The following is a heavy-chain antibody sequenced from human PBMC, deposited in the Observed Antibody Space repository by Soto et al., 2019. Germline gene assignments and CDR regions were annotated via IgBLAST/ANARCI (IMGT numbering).Heavy chain of an antibody. D-gene: IGHD1-26*01. J-gene: IGHJ6*02. CDR1: GFTFSNAW. CDR2: IKSKTDGGTT. V-gene: IGHV3-15*01. Sequence: PGGSLRLSCAASGFTFSNAWMSWVRQAPGKGLEWVGRIKSKTDGGTTDYAAPVKGRFTISRDDSKNTLYLQMNSLKTEDTAVYYCTTDLGHPLPYSGSYPYYYYYYGMDVWGQGTTVTVSS. CDR3: TTDLGHPLPYSGSYPYYYYYYGMDV.